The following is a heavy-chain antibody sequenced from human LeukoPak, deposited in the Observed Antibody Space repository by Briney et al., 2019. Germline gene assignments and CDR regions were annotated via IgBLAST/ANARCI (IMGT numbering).Heavy chain of an antibody. CDR2: INPNSGGT. CDR3: ARDSDDILAGYSPFDY. CDR1: GYTFTGYY. V-gene: IGHV1-2*02. J-gene: IGHJ4*02. Sequence: ASVKVSCKASGYTFTGYYMHWVRQAPGQGLEWMGWINPNSGGTNYAQKFQGRVTMTRDTSISTAYMELSRLRSDDTAVYYCARDSDDILAGYSPFDYWGQGTLVTVSS. D-gene: IGHD3-9*01.